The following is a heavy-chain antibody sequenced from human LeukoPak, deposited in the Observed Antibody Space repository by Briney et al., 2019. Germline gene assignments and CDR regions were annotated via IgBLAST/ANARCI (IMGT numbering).Heavy chain of an antibody. V-gene: IGHV3-21*01. J-gene: IGHJ4*02. CDR1: GFTFSSHA. CDR2: ISSSSSNI. CDR3: TSQGGFDN. Sequence: GGSLRLSCAASGFTFSSHAMCWVRQAPGKGLEWVSSISSSSSNIYYADSVKGRFTISRDNAKNSLDLQMNSLRAEDTGVYYCTSQGGFDNWGQGTLVTVSS. D-gene: IGHD2-15*01.